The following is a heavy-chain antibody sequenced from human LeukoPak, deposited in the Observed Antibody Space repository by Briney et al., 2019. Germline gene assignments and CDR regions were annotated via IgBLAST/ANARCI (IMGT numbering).Heavy chain of an antibody. V-gene: IGHV3-48*04. CDR2: ISSSGSTI. CDR1: GFTFSSYS. CDR3: ASGHDYGDLDY. D-gene: IGHD4-17*01. Sequence: GGSLRLSCAASGFTFSSYSMNWVRQAPGKVLERVSYISSSGSTIYYADSVKGRFTISRDNAKNSLYLQMNSLRAEDTAVYYCASGHDYGDLDYWGQGTLVTVSS. J-gene: IGHJ4*02.